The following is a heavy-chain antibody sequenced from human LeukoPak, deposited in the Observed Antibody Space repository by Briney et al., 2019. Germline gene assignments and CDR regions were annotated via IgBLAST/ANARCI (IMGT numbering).Heavy chain of an antibody. CDR2: ISGSGGST. V-gene: IGHV3-23*01. J-gene: IGHJ4*02. CDR1: GFTFSSYA. CDR3: AKGHSSGFYGVPVDY. D-gene: IGHD6-19*01. Sequence: PGGSLRLSCAASGFTFSSYAMSWVRQAPGKGLEWVSAISGSGGSTYYADSVKGRFTISRDNSKNTLYLQMNSLRAEDTALYYCAKGHSSGFYGVPVDYWGQGALVTVSS.